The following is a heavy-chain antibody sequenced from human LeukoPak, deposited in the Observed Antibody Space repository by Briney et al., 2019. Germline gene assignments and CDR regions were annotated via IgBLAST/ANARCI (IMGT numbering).Heavy chain of an antibody. CDR3: ARLILGYSYDIDSYYYYMDV. D-gene: IGHD5-18*01. Sequence: SETLSLTCTVSGYSISSGYYWGWIRQPPGKGLEWIGSIYHSGSTYYNPSLKSRVTISVDTSKNQFSLKLSSVTAADTAVYYCARLILGYSYDIDSYYYYMDVWGKGTTVTVSS. CDR2: IYHSGST. CDR1: GYSISSGYY. V-gene: IGHV4-38-2*02. J-gene: IGHJ6*03.